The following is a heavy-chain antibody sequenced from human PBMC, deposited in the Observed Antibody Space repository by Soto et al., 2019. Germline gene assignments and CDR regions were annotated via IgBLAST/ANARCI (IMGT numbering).Heavy chain of an antibody. CDR2: ISWNSDDV. D-gene: IGHD2-21*01. J-gene: IGHJ4*02. CDR3: PKATAPLEYSRHFYFHF. V-gene: IGHV3-9*01. CDR1: GFTFDDYA. Sequence: EVQLVESGGGLVQPGRSLRLSCAASGFTFDDYAMHWVRQVPGKGLEWVSGISWNSDDVGYVENLQGRFTISRDNAKNSLYFQMSSLTGEDPAFYYCPKATAPLEYSRHFYFHFWGQGPLVTVSS.